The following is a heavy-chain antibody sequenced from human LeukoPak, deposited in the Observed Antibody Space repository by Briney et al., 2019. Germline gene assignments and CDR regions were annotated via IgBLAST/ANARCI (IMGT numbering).Heavy chain of an antibody. CDR1: GGSISGRY. D-gene: IGHD6-19*01. CDR3: VVTQKWLAFDY. V-gene: IGHV4-59*08. CDR2: WRYDGSP. J-gene: IGHJ4*02. Sequence: SETLSLTCAVSGGSISGRYWSWIRQPPGKGLEWVANWRYDGSPNYTPSLESRATISLDTSKNQFSLRLTSVTAADTAVYYCVVTQKWLAFDYWGQGILVTVSS.